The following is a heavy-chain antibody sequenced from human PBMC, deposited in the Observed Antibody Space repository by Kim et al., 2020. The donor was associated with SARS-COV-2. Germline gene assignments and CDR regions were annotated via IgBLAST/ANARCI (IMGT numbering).Heavy chain of an antibody. D-gene: IGHD3-3*01. CDR2: TYYRSKWYN. J-gene: IGHJ6*02. CDR3: ARAGRFLEYEGNYYYGMDV. Sequence: SQTLSLTCAISGDSVSSNSAAWNWIRQSPSRGLEWLGRTYYRSKWYNDYAVSVKSRITINPDTSKNQFSLQLNSVTPEDTAVYYCARAGRFLEYEGNYYYGMDVWGQGTTVTVSS. V-gene: IGHV6-1*01. CDR1: GDSVSSNSAA.